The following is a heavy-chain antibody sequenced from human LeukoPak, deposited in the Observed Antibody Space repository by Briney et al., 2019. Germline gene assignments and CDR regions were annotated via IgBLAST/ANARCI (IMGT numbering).Heavy chain of an antibody. J-gene: IGHJ4*02. CDR1: GFTFSSYA. CDR3: AKDTHPYCSGGSCYSAFDY. V-gene: IGHV3-23*01. CDR2: ISGSGGST. D-gene: IGHD2-15*01. Sequence: GGSLRLSCAASGFTFSSYAMSWVRQAPGKGLEWVSAISGSGGSTYYADSVKGRFTISRDNSKNTLYLQMYSLRAEDTAVYYCAKDTHPYCSGGSCYSAFDYWGQGTLVTVSS.